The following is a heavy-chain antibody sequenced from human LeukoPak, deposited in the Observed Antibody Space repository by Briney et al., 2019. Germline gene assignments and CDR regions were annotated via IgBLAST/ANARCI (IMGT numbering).Heavy chain of an antibody. D-gene: IGHD2-15*01. CDR2: IYYSGST. CDR1: GGSISSYY. V-gene: IGHV4-59*12. J-gene: IGHJ6*03. Sequence: SETLSLTCTVSGGSISSYYWSWIRQPPGKGLEWIGYIYYSGSTNYNPSLKSRVTMSVDTSKNQFSLKLSSVTAADTAVYYCARDLSYCSGGSCYSGYYYYYMDVWGKGTTVTVSS. CDR3: ARDLSYCSGGSCYSGYYYYYMDV.